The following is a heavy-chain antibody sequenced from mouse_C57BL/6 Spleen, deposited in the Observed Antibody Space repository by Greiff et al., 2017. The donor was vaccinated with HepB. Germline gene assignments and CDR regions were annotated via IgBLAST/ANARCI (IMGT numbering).Heavy chain of an antibody. J-gene: IGHJ1*03. D-gene: IGHD2-5*01. CDR1: GYTFTSYW. Sequence: VQLQQPGAELVRPGSSVKLSCKASGYTFTSYWMDWVKQRPGQGLEWIGNIYPSDSETHYNQKFKDKATLTVDKSSSTAYMQLSSLTSEDSAVYYCARRDSNYDWYFDVWGTGTTVTVSS. CDR3: ARRDSNYDWYFDV. CDR2: IYPSDSET. V-gene: IGHV1-61*01.